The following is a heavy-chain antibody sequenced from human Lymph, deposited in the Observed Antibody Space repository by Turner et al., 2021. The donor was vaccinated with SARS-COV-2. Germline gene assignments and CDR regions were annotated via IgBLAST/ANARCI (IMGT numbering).Heavy chain of an antibody. CDR2: ISFDGNNK. J-gene: IGHJ4*02. CDR3: ARGDYYGSGTYPGKTFDY. Sequence: VQLVESGGGVVQPGRFLRLSCAASGFPFSSYDMHWVRQAPVKGLEWGACISFDGNNKYYTDSVKGRFTISRDNSKNTLYLQLNSLRPEDTAVYYCARGDYYGSGTYPGKTFDYWGQETLVTVSS. D-gene: IGHD3-10*01. V-gene: IGHV3-30-3*01. CDR1: GFPFSSYD.